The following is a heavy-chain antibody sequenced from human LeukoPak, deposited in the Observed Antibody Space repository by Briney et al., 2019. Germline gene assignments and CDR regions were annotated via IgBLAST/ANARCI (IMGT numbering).Heavy chain of an antibody. J-gene: IGHJ4*02. CDR3: ARLGSDCGGNCY. V-gene: IGHV1-18*01. D-gene: IGHD2-21*02. CDR1: GYTFTTFG. Sequence: GSVKVSCKASGYTFTTFGITWVRQAPGQGLEWMGWINTYNGNTNYAQNLQGRVTMTTDTSTSTAYMELRSLTSDDTAVYYCARLGSDCGGNCYWGQGTLVTVSS. CDR2: INTYNGNT.